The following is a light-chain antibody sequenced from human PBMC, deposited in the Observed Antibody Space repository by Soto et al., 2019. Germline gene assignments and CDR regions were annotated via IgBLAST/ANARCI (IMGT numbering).Light chain of an antibody. CDR1: QSISRD. Sequence: DIQMTQSPSSLSASVGDRVTITCRASQSISRDLNWYQQKPGEAPELLIFAASTLQSGVPSRFSGSGSGTEFTLTISSLQPEDSAAYYCQQNYNPPMYTFGQGTKLEI. CDR2: AAS. J-gene: IGKJ2*01. CDR3: QQNYNPPMYT. V-gene: IGKV1-39*01.